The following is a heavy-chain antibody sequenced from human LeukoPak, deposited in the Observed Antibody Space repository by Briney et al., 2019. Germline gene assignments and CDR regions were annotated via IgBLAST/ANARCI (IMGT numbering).Heavy chain of an antibody. D-gene: IGHD6-13*01. Sequence: PSXTLSLXCTVSDVSISSYYWSWIRQPPGKGLEWIGYIYYSGTTNYNPSLKSRVSISVDTSKNQFSLKLRSVTAADTAVYYCARGYTRTWPYYYYMDVWGKGTSVTVS. V-gene: IGHV4-59*01. CDR1: DVSISSYY. CDR2: IYYSGTT. CDR3: ARGYTRTWPYYYYMDV. J-gene: IGHJ6*03.